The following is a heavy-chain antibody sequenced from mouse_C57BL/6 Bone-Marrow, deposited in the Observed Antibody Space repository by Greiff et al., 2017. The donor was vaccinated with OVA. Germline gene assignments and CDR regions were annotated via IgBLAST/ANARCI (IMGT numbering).Heavy chain of an antibody. CDR3: ARGEDYGTFDY. CDR1: GYSITSGYY. CDR2: ISYDGSN. J-gene: IGHJ2*01. Sequence: EVQLQESGPGLVKPSQSLSLTCSVTGYSITSGYYWNWIRQFPGNKLEWMGYISYDGSNNYNPSLKNRISITRDTSKNQFFLKLNSVTTEDTATDYCARGEDYGTFDYWGQGTTLTVSS. V-gene: IGHV3-6*01. D-gene: IGHD1-1*01.